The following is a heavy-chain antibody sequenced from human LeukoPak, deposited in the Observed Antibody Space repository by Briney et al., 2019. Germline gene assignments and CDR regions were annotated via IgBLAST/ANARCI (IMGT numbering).Heavy chain of an antibody. CDR2: IYTSGST. D-gene: IGHD3-10*01. Sequence: PSETLSLTCTVSGGSISSGSYYWSWIRQPAGKGLEWIGRIYTSGSTNYNPSLKSRVTISVDTSKNQFSLKLSSVTAADTAVYYCASSKGSYFSDYYYYYMDVWGKGTTVTISS. CDR1: GGSISSGSYY. J-gene: IGHJ6*03. CDR3: ASSKGSYFSDYYYYYMDV. V-gene: IGHV4-61*02.